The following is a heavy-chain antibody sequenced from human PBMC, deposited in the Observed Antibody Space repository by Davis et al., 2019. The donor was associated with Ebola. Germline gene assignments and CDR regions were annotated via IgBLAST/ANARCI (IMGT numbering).Heavy chain of an antibody. D-gene: IGHD3-9*01. V-gene: IGHV1-24*01. CDR2: FDPEDGET. Sequence: ASVKVSCKVSGYTLTQFSMHWVRQAPGKGLAWMGGFDPEDGETIYAQKFQGRVTMTEDTSTDTAYMELSSLRSEDTAVYYCARDLGDFDWLLYGDYWGQGTQVAVSS. CDR1: GYTLTQFS. CDR3: ARDLGDFDWLLYGDY. J-gene: IGHJ4*02.